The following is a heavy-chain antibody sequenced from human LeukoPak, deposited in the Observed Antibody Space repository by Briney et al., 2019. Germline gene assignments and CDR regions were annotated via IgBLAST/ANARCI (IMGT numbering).Heavy chain of an antibody. CDR1: GFTFSSFA. J-gene: IGHJ4*02. CDR2: ISDSGGST. D-gene: IGHD1/OR15-1a*01. Sequence: QPGGSLRLSCAASGFTFSSFAMSWVRQAPGKGLEWVSSISDSGGSTYYADSVKGRITISRDNSENTLYLQMNSLRAGDTAVYYCAKAGNTAWTAVDCWGQGTLVTVSS. CDR3: AKAGNTAWTAVDC. V-gene: IGHV3-23*01.